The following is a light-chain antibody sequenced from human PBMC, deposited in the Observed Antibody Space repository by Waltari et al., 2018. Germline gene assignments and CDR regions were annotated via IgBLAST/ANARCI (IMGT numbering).Light chain of an antibody. CDR2: YDS. Sequence: YVLTQPPSVSVAPGETASLTCGGRNIETKGVHWYPQKAGQAPVLVIYYDSDRPSGIPERFSGSNSGNTATLTISRVEAGDEADYYCQVWDSSSASVVFGDGSRLTVL. CDR3: QVWDSSSASVV. V-gene: IGLV3-21*04. CDR1: NIETKG. J-gene: IGLJ2*01.